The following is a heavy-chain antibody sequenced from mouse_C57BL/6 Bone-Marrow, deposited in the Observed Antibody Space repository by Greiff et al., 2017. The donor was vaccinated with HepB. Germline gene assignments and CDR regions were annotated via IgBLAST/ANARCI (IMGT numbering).Heavy chain of an antibody. CDR3: VSTYYSNYGYAMDY. J-gene: IGHJ4*01. Sequence: EVKLVESGGGLVQPKGSLKLSCAASGFSFNTYAMNWVRQAPGKGLEWVARIRSKSNNYATYYADSVKDRFTISRDDSESMLYLQMNNLKTEDTAMYYCVSTYYSNYGYAMDYWGQGTSVTVSS. CDR1: GFSFNTYA. CDR2: IRSKSNNYAT. D-gene: IGHD2-5*01. V-gene: IGHV10-1*01.